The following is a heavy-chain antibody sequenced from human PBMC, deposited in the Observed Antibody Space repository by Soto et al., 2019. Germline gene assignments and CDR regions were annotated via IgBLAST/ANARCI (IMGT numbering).Heavy chain of an antibody. J-gene: IGHJ6*03. CDR1: AFTSSSYS. CDR2: ISSSSSYI. V-gene: IGHV3-21*01. CDR3: ARDGGSWSYYYYMDV. D-gene: IGHD3-16*01. Sequence: GGSLRLSCAASAFTSSSYSMNWVRQAPEKGLEWVSSISSSSSYIYYADSVKGRFTISRDNAKNSLYLQMNSLRAEDTAVYYCARDGGSWSYYYYMDVWGKGTTVTVSS.